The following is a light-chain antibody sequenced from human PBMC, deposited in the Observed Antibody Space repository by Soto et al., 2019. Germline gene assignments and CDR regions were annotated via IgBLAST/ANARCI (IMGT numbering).Light chain of an antibody. CDR2: EVS. CDR1: SSDVGGYNY. V-gene: IGLV2-8*01. J-gene: IGLJ1*01. Sequence: QSVLTQPPSASGSPGQSVTISCTGTSSDVGGYNYVSWYQQHPGKAPKLMIYEVSKRPSGVPDRFSGSKSGNTASLTVSGLNDEDEADYYCSSYAGSNNYVFGTGTKVXVL. CDR3: SSYAGSNNYV.